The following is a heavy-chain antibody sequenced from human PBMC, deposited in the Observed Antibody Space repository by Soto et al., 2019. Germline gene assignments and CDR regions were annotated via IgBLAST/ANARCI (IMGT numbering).Heavy chain of an antibody. D-gene: IGHD3-22*01. Sequence: VQLLESGGGLVQPGGSLRLSCAASGFTFSSYAMSWVRQAPGKGLEWVSAISGSGGSTYYADSVKGRFTISRDNSKNTLYLQMNSLRVEDTAVYYCAKTYYYDSSGYYFDYWGQGTLVTVSS. V-gene: IGHV3-23*01. CDR2: ISGSGGST. CDR3: AKTYYYDSSGYYFDY. J-gene: IGHJ4*02. CDR1: GFTFSSYA.